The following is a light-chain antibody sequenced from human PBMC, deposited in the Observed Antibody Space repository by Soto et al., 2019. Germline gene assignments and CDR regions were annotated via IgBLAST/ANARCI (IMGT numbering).Light chain of an antibody. V-gene: IGLV1-44*01. CDR2: SNT. Sequence: QAVVTQPPSASVTPGQRVTISCSGSSSNIGSHTVNWYQQLPGTAPRLLIYSNTQRPSGVPDRFSGSKSGTSASLAISGLQSEYEADYYCAAWDDSLNGVVFGGGTKVTVL. CDR3: AAWDDSLNGVV. J-gene: IGLJ2*01. CDR1: SSNIGSHT.